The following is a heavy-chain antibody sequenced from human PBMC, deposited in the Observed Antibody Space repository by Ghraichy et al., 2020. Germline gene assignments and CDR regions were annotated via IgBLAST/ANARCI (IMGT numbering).Heavy chain of an antibody. V-gene: IGHV3-7*01. CDR3: VIGEANWFH. CDR2: IKEDGSVK. CDR1: GFTFTNYW. D-gene: IGHD3-9*01. Sequence: GGSLRLSCAASGFTFTNYWMTWVRQALGKGLEWVANIKEDGSVKYYVDSVKGRFTISRDNAKNSLFLQMSSLRVEDTAVYYCVIGEANWFHWGQGTLVTVSS. J-gene: IGHJ4*02.